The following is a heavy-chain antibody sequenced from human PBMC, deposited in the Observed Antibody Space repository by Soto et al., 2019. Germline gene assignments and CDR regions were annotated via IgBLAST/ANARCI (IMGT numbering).Heavy chain of an antibody. CDR3: AAMVRGVSYGMDV. CDR1: GGSISSFFYS. D-gene: IGHD3-10*01. J-gene: IGHJ6*02. V-gene: IGHV4-30-2*01. CDR2: IYHSGST. Sequence: PSDTLCLTCAVSGGSISSFFYSWSWIRQPPGKGLEWIGYIYHSGSTYYNPSLKSRVTISVDTSKNQFSLKLSSVTAADTAVYYCAAMVRGVSYGMDVWGQGTTVTVSS.